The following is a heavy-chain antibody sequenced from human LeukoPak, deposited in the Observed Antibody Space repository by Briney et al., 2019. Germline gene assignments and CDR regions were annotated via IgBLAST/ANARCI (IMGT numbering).Heavy chain of an antibody. V-gene: IGHV3-30-3*01. J-gene: IGHJ4*02. CDR3: ASYDSSGYYFDY. D-gene: IGHD3-22*01. CDR1: GITFSSYA. CDR2: ISYDGSNE. Sequence: GRSLRLSCAASGITFSSYAMHWVRQAPGKGLEWVAVISYDGSNEYYADSVKGRFTISRDNSKNTLYLQMNSLRAEDTAVYYCASYDSSGYYFDYWGQGTLVTVSS.